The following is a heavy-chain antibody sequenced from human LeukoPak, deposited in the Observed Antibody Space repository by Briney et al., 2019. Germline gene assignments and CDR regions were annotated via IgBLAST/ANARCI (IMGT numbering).Heavy chain of an antibody. J-gene: IGHJ3*02. D-gene: IGHD3-22*01. CDR3: ASTLYYYDSSGYYYRGAFDI. V-gene: IGHV4-39*07. CDR1: GGSISSSSYY. Sequence: SETLSLTCTVSGGSISSSSYYWGWIRQPPGKGLEWIGSIYYSGSTYCNPSLKSRVTISVDTSKNQFSLKLSSVTAADTAVYYCASTLYYYDSSGYYYRGAFDIWGQGTMVTVSS. CDR2: IYYSGST.